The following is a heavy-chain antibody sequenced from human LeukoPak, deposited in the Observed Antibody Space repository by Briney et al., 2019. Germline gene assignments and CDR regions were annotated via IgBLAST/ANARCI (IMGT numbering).Heavy chain of an antibody. D-gene: IGHD3-22*01. V-gene: IGHV3-21*01. J-gene: IGHJ4*02. CDR2: ISSSSSFR. Sequence: GGSLRLSCAASGFNFSSYSMNWVRQAPGKGLEWVSSISSSSSFRYYADSVKGRFTISRDNAKNSLYLQMNSLRAEDTAVYYCARESSGYFYWGQGTLVTASS. CDR3: ARESSGYFY. CDR1: GFNFSSYS.